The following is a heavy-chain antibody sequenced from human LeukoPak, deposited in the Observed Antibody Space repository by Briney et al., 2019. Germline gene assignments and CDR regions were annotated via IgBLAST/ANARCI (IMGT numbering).Heavy chain of an antibody. V-gene: IGHV3-49*03. CDR2: IRSKAYGGTT. D-gene: IGHD1-1*01. J-gene: IGHJ4*02. CDR1: GFTFGDYA. CDR3: TRTTAVHKAGH. Sequence: PGGSLRLSCTASGFTFGDYAMSWFRQAPGKGLEWVGFIRSKAYGGTTEYAASVKGRFTISRDDSKSIAYLQMNSLKTEDTAVYYCTRTTAVHKAGHWGQGTLVTVSS.